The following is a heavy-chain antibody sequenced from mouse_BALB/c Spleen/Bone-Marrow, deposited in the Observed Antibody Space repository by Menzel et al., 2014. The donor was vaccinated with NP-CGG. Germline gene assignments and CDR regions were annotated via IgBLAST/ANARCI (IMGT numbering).Heavy chain of an antibody. CDR1: GFSIKDTY. CDR3: APLTGTFDY. D-gene: IGHD4-1*01. Sequence: EVQVVESGAELVKPGASVKLSCTASGFSIKDTYMHWVKQRPEQGLEWIGRIDPANDNTQYYPKFQDKAPLTADTSSNTAYIQHSSLTSEDTAVYYCAPLTGTFDYWGQGTTLTVSS. CDR2: IDPANDNT. J-gene: IGHJ2*01. V-gene: IGHV14-3*02.